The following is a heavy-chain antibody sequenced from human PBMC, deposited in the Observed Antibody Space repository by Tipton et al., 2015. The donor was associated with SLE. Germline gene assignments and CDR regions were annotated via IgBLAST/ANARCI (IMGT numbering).Heavy chain of an antibody. CDR3: ARTLGAIAHTVYDAFDI. D-gene: IGHD1-26*01. Sequence: GLVKPSETLSLTCSVSDYSISIDDYWGWIRQPPGKGLEWIGSIYYGGATSYNPSLKSRVTILVDTSKNQFSLRLTSVTAADTAVYYCARTLGAIAHTVYDAFDIWGQGKMVTVSS. CDR2: IYYGGAT. CDR1: DYSISIDDY. J-gene: IGHJ3*02. V-gene: IGHV4-38-2*02.